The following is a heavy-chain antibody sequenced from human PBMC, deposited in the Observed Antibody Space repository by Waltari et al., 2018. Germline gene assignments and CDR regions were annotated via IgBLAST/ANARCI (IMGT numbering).Heavy chain of an antibody. CDR1: GGSISSDGYY. V-gene: IGHV4-31*03. D-gene: IGHD4-17*01. Sequence: QLPLQESGPGLVKPSQPMSLPCNVSGGSISSDGYYWSWIRQHPGKGLEWIGYIYYSGSTYYNPSLKSRVTISVDTSKNQFSLKLSSVTAADTAVYYCARAGYGGNHLDYWGQGTLVTVSS. CDR2: IYYSGST. J-gene: IGHJ4*02. CDR3: ARAGYGGNHLDY.